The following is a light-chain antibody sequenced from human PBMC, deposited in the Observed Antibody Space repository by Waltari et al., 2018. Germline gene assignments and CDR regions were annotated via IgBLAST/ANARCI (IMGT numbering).Light chain of an antibody. V-gene: IGKV3-20*01. J-gene: IGKJ1*01. Sequence: IVLTQSHGTLSFSPGERATLSCRASQSVSRALAWYQQKPGQAPRLLIYGTSNRATGIPDRFSGSGSGTDFSLTISRLEPEDVAVYFCQHYVRLPATFGQGTKVEIK. CDR3: QHYVRLPAT. CDR2: GTS. CDR1: QSVSRA.